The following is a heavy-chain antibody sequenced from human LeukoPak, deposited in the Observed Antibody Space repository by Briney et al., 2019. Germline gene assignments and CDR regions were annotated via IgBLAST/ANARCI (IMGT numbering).Heavy chain of an antibody. D-gene: IGHD1-26*01. V-gene: IGHV3-30*04. CDR1: GFTFSSYA. CDR3: ARDEGGSYEEYYFDY. Sequence: GGSLRLSCAASGFTFSSYAMHWVRQAPGKGLEWVAVISYDGSNKYYADSVKGRFTISRDNSKNTLYLQMNSLRAEDTAVYYCARDEGGSYEEYYFDYWGQRTLVTVSS. CDR2: ISYDGSNK. J-gene: IGHJ4*02.